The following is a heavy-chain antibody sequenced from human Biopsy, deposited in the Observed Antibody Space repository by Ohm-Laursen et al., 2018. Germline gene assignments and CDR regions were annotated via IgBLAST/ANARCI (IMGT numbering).Heavy chain of an antibody. D-gene: IGHD5-12*01. V-gene: IGHV4-61*01. J-gene: IGHJ3*02. CDR1: GGSVSSGSYY. Sequence: GTLSLTCIVSGGSVSSGSYYWNWIRQPPGKGLEWIGYIYYSGSTNYNPSLKSRVTISVDTSRNQFSLKLSSVTAADTAVYYCAGRPWPNAFDIWGHGTMVTVSS. CDR3: AGRPWPNAFDI. CDR2: IYYSGST.